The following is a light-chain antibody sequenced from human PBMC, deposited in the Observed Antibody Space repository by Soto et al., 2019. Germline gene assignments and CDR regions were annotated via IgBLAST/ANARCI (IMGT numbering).Light chain of an antibody. V-gene: IGKV1-5*01. Sequence: DIQMTQSPSTLSASVGDRDTIPCRSSQTISNWLAWYQQKPGRAPKLLISGVSNLESGVPSRFSGSGSGTGFTLTINSLQPGDFATYFCQQYSSYLWTFGQGTKVDIK. J-gene: IGKJ1*01. CDR2: GVS. CDR1: QTISNW. CDR3: QQYSSYLWT.